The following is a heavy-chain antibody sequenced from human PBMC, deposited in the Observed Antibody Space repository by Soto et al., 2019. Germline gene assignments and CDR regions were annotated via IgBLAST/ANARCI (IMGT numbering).Heavy chain of an antibody. CDR3: ARDAGSALGMGV. Sequence: SVMVCCKSSATTFSGYAIRWVRKAPGQGLEWMGGIIPIFGTANYAQKFQGRVTITADESTSTAYMELSSLRSEDTAVYYCARDAGSALGMGVWGQGTTVTVS. CDR1: ATTFSGYA. V-gene: IGHV1-69*01. D-gene: IGHD6-25*01. J-gene: IGHJ6*02. CDR2: IIPIFGTA.